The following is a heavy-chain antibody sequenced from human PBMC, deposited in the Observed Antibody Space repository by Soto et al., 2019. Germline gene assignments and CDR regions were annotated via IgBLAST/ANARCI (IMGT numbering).Heavy chain of an antibody. CDR1: GGSLSSAGYF. Sequence: PSETLSLTCTVSGGSLSSAGYFWNWIRLLTGKGLQWIGSIHNSGNTDYNPSLKSRLSLSIDTSNNLVFLNLSSMTAADTAVYYCARDLVIRGIGASDNWGQGTLVTVSS. CDR2: IHNSGNT. CDR3: ARDLVIRGIGASDN. V-gene: IGHV4-31*03. J-gene: IGHJ4*02. D-gene: IGHD2-21*01.